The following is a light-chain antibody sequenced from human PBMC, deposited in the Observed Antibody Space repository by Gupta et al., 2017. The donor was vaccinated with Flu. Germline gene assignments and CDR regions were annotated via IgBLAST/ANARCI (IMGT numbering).Light chain of an antibody. CDR2: EVN. CDR1: SSDVGAYNS. V-gene: IGLV2-8*01. CDR3: SSYAGRDNLV. J-gene: IGLJ1*01. Sequence: QSALTPPPSASGSLGQSVTISCTGTSSDVGAYNSVCWYQQHPGQAPKVLIYEVNKRPSGVPDRFSGSKSGNTASLTVSGLQAGDEADYFCSSYAGRDNLVFGTGTEVTIL.